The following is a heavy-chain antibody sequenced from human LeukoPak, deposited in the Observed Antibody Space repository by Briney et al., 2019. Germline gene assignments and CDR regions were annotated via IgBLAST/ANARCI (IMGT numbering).Heavy chain of an antibody. D-gene: IGHD2-15*01. CDR2: IYTSGST. V-gene: IGHV4-4*09. J-gene: IGHJ4*02. CDR1: GGSISRYY. CDR3: ATQCYWSPFDY. Sequence: SETLSLTCTVSGGSISRYYWSWIRQPPGKGLEWIGYIYTSGSTNYNPSLKSRVTISVDTSKNQFSLKLSSVTAADTAVYYCATQCYWSPFDYWGQGTLVTVSS.